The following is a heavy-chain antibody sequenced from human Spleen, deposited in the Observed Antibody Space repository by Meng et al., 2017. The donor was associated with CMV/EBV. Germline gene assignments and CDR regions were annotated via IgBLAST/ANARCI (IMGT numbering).Heavy chain of an antibody. V-gene: IGHV5-51*01. CDR3: ARRRIADRPRTSYYYYYYGMDV. CDR2: IYPGDSDT. Sequence: YWIGWVRQMPGKGLEWMGIIYPGDSDTRYSPSFQGQVTISADKSISTAYLQWTSLKASDTAMYYCARRRIADRPRTSYYYYYYGMDVWGQGTTVTVSS. D-gene: IGHD6-6*01. J-gene: IGHJ6*02. CDR1: YW.